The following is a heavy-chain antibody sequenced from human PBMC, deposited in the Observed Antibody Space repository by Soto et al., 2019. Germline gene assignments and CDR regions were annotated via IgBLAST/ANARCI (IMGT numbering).Heavy chain of an antibody. CDR3: ARDRSPSGSYPDY. Sequence: GSLRLSCAASGFTFSSYGMHWVRQAPGKGLEWVAVIWYDGSNKYYADSVKGRFTISRDNSKNTLYLQMNSLRAEDTAVYYCARDRSPSGSYPDYWGQGTLVTVSS. V-gene: IGHV3-33*01. CDR1: GFTFSSYG. CDR2: IWYDGSNK. J-gene: IGHJ4*02. D-gene: IGHD1-26*01.